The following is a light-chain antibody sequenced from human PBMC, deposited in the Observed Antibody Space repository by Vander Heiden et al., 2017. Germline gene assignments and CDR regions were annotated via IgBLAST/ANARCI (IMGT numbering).Light chain of an antibody. V-gene: IGLV1-40*01. J-gene: IGLJ2*01. CDR2: GNR. Sequence: QSVLTQPRSVPGAPGQRVTISCTGSSPNIGAGYDVPWYPHLPLPASNLPIYGNRNRPSGVPDRFSGSKSGTSASLAITGLQAEDEADYYCQSYDSSLSGPVVFGGGTKLTVL. CDR1: SPNIGAGYD. CDR3: QSYDSSLSGPVV.